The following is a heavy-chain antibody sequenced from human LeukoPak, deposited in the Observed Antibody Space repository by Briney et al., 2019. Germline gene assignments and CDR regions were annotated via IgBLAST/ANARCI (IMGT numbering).Heavy chain of an antibody. CDR1: GYTFTGYY. D-gene: IGHD3-22*01. J-gene: IGHJ4*02. Sequence: GASVKVSCKASGYTFTGYYMHWVRQAPGQGLEWMGWINPNSGGTKYAQKFQGRVTMTRDTSISTAYMEMSRLRSDDTAVYYCARDKGVSSGYSSRYYFDYWGQGTLVTVSS. CDR3: ARDKGVSSGYSSRYYFDY. CDR2: INPNSGGT. V-gene: IGHV1-2*02.